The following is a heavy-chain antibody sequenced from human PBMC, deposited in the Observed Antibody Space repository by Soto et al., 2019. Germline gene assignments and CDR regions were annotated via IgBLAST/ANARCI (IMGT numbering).Heavy chain of an antibody. V-gene: IGHV3-21*01. CDR1: GFTFSSYS. J-gene: IGHJ6*02. CDR2: ISSSSSYI. Sequence: NPGGSLRLSCAASGFTFSSYSMNWVRQAPGKGLEWVSSISSSSSYIYYADSVKGRFTISRDNAKNSLYLQMNSLRAEDTAVYYCARDPDEYSSSGGGVSYYGMDVWGQGTTVTVSS. CDR3: ARDPDEYSSSGGGVSYYGMDV. D-gene: IGHD6-6*01.